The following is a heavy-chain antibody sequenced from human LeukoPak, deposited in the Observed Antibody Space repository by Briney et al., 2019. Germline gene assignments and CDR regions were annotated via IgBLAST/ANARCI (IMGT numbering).Heavy chain of an antibody. CDR1: GDXVSSNSAV. V-gene: IGHV6-1*01. J-gene: IGHJ4*02. CDR3: SRELPWGPSDY. Sequence: SQTLSLTCAISGDXVSSNSAVWNWIRQSPSRGLEWLGRTYYRSNWYNDYAVSVKSRITINPDTSKNQFSLQVNSVTPEDTAVYYCSRELPWGPSDYWGQGTLVTVSS. D-gene: IGHD7-27*01. CDR2: TYYRSNWYN.